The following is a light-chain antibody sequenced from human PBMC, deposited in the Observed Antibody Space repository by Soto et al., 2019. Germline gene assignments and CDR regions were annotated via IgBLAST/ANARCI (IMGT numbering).Light chain of an antibody. CDR1: SSDVGDYNY. CDR3: SSYTSTNTLI. CDR2: GVS. Sequence: QSALTQPASVSGSPGQSITISCTGTSSDVGDYNYVSWYQQHPGKAPKLLIYGVSNRPSGISSHFSGSKSGNTASLTISGLKAEDEADYYCSSYTSTNTLIFGGGTKLTVL. J-gene: IGLJ2*01. V-gene: IGLV2-14*01.